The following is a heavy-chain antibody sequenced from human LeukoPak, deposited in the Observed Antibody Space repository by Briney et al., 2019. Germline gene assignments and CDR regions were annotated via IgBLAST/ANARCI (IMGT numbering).Heavy chain of an antibody. V-gene: IGHV4-4*07. Sequence: SETLSLTCTVSGVSINSYYWSWIRQPAGKGLEWIGRIYSSGTTDYNSSLKSRVTMSVDTSKNQFSLKLSSVTAADTAVYYCARDTGAFDIWGQGKMVTVSS. CDR3: ARDTGAFDI. CDR1: GVSINSYY. J-gene: IGHJ3*02. D-gene: IGHD4-11*01. CDR2: IYSSGTT.